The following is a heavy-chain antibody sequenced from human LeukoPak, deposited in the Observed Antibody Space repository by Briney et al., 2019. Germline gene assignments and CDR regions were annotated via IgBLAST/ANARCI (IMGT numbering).Heavy chain of an antibody. CDR2: ISGSGGST. D-gene: IGHD6-19*01. V-gene: IGHV3-23*01. Sequence: GGSLRLSCAASGFTFSSYAMTWVRQAPGKGLEWVSGISGSGGSTYYADSVKGRFTISRDNSKNTLYLQMNSLRAEDTAVYYCATYSCGWSLGGYWGQGTLVTVSS. CDR3: ATYSCGWSLGGY. J-gene: IGHJ4*02. CDR1: GFTFSSYA.